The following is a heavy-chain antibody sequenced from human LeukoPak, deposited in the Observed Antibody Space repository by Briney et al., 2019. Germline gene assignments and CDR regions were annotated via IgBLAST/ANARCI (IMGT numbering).Heavy chain of an antibody. Sequence: SQTLSLTCTVSGGSISSGDYYWSWIRQPPGTGLEWIGYIYYSGSTYYNPSLKSRVTISVDTSKNQFSLKLSSVTAADTAVYYCARGGIGVVPAAILAFWGQGTLVTVSS. J-gene: IGHJ4*02. D-gene: IGHD2-2*01. CDR3: ARGGIGVVPAAILAF. CDR2: IYYSGST. V-gene: IGHV4-30-4*08. CDR1: GGSISSGDYY.